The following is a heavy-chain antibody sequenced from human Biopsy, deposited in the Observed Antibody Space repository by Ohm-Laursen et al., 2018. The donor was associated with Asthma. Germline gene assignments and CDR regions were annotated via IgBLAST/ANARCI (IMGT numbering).Heavy chain of an antibody. Sequence: SLRLSCSAFGFTFSSSAMSWVRQAPGKGLERVSAITGSGGTTYYADSVRGRFTISRDNSKSTLSLQMDSLSAEDTAVYYCAKDFRGIAVAGDRGFDYWGQGTLVTVPS. J-gene: IGHJ4*02. CDR2: ITGSGGTT. D-gene: IGHD6-19*01. CDR1: GFTFSSSA. CDR3: AKDFRGIAVAGDRGFDY. V-gene: IGHV3-23*01.